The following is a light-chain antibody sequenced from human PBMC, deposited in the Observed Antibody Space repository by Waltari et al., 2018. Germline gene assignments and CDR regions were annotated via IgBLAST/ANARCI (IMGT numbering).Light chain of an antibody. CDR1: QSISHW. J-gene: IGKJ4*01. Sequence: DIQMTQSPSTLSASVGDRGPITCRASQSISHWLAWYQQKPGKAPKLLITKASSLEKEVPSRFSGSGSGTEFTLTITNLQPDDFATFYCQRYDDYPPTFGGGTKVEIK. CDR3: QRYDDYPPT. CDR2: KAS. V-gene: IGKV1-5*03.